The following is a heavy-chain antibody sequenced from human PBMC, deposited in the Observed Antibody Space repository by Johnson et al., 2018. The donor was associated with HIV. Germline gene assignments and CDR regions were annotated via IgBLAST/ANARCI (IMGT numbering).Heavy chain of an antibody. J-gene: IGHJ3*02. Sequence: VQLVESGGGLVQPGGSLRLSCAASGFIFSSYDMHWVSQATGKGLEWVSTIGTAGDTYYPGSVKGRFTISRENAKNSLYLQMNSLKAGDTAVYYCARGRDYYGSIDAFDIWGQGTMVIVSS. CDR3: ARGRDYYGSIDAFDI. CDR1: GFIFSSYD. CDR2: IGTAGDT. V-gene: IGHV3-13*01. D-gene: IGHD3-10*01.